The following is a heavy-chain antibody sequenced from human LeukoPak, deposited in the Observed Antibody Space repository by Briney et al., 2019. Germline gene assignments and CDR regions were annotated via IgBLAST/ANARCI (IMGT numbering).Heavy chain of an antibody. CDR1: GFTFSSYS. CDR3: ARTATDTGEFDY. CDR2: ISSSSSSI. V-gene: IGHV3-21*01. J-gene: IGHJ4*02. Sequence: PGGSLRLSCAASGFTFSSYSMNWVRQAPGKGLECVSSISSSSSSIYYADSVKGRFTVSRDDAKNSLYLQMNSLRAEDTAVYYCARTATDTGEFDYWGQGTLVTVSS. D-gene: IGHD6-13*01.